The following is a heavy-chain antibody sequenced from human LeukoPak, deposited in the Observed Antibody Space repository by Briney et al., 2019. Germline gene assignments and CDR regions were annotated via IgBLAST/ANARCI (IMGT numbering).Heavy chain of an antibody. CDR2: ISSSSITI. Sequence: GGSLRLSCAASGFTFSTYSMNWVRQAPGKGLEWVSYISSSSITIYYADSVKGRLTISRDNAKNSLYLQMNSLRAEDTAVYYCAREGYDSSGYDYWGQGTLVTVSS. V-gene: IGHV3-48*04. D-gene: IGHD3-22*01. CDR1: GFTFSTYS. CDR3: AREGYDSSGYDY. J-gene: IGHJ4*02.